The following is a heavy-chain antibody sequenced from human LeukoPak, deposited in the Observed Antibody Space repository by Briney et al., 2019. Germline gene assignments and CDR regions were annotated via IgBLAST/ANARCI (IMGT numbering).Heavy chain of an antibody. J-gene: IGHJ4*02. V-gene: IGHV3-48*01. CDR1: GFTFSSYS. CDR2: ISSSSSTI. CDR3: ARVIGVAGVPPQTD. D-gene: IGHD6-19*01. Sequence: GGSLRLSCAASGFTFSSYSRNWFRQAPGKGREWVSYISSSSSTIYYADSVKGRFTISRDNAKNSLYLQMNSLRAEDTAVYYCARVIGVAGVPPQTDWGLGTLVTVSS.